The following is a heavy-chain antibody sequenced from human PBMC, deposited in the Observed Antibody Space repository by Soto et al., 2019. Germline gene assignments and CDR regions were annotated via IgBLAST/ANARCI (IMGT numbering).Heavy chain of an antibody. CDR3: ARHFVAVVIKGWGY. Sequence: SESPSITCIASGGSNDRTNCRWDWLRPPPGKGLEWIGTTYYNGNAYYNPSLKSRVSMSVDTSKNQFSLKLVSVTAADTAVYYCARHFVAVVIKGWGYWGQGTLVTVS. CDR2: TYYNGNA. D-gene: IGHD3-10*01. CDR1: GGSNDRTNCR. V-gene: IGHV4-39*01. J-gene: IGHJ4*02.